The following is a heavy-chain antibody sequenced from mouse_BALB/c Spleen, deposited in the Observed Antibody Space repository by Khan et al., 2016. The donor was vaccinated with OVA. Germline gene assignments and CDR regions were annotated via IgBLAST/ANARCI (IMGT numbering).Heavy chain of an antibody. CDR2: FYPGNIDT. D-gene: IGHD1-3*01. J-gene: IGHJ3*01. Sequence: VQLQQPGTVLARPGASVKMSCKASGYTFTSYLIHWVKQRPGQGLEWIGAFYPGNIDTIYNQKFKDKAKLTAGTSASTAYMELSNLTNEDSAVYYCTRGGYSSFAYWGQGTLVTVSA. CDR1: GYTFTSYL. V-gene: IGHV1-5*01. CDR3: TRGGYSSFAY.